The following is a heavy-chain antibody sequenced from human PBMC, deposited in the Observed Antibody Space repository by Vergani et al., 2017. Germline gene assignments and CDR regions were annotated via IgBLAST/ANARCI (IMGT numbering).Heavy chain of an antibody. CDR2: INAGNGNT. CDR3: ASVYSSGWYGGLGY. D-gene: IGHD6-19*01. Sequence: QVQLVQSGAEVKKPGASVKVSCKASGYTFTSYAMHWVRQAPGQRLEWMGWINAGNGNTKYSQKFQGRVTITRDTSASTAYMELSSLRSEDTAVYYCASVYSSGWYGGLGYWGQGTLVTVSS. J-gene: IGHJ4*02. V-gene: IGHV1-3*01. CDR1: GYTFTSYA.